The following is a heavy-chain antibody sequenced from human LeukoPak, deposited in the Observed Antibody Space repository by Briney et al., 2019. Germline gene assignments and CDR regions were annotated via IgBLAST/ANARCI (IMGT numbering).Heavy chain of an antibody. CDR3: ASELGGAAAGTDAFDI. CDR1: GGSISSSNYY. V-gene: IGHV4-39*02. D-gene: IGHD6-13*01. J-gene: IGHJ3*02. CDR2: IYYSGST. Sequence: PSETQSLTCTVSGGSISSSNYYWGWIRQPPGKGLEWIGSIYYSGSTYYNPSLKSRVTISVDTSKNHFSLKLNSVTAADTAVYYCASELGGAAAGTDAFDIWGQGTMVTVSS.